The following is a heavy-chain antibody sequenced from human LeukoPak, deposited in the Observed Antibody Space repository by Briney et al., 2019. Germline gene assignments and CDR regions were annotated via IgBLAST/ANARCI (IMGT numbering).Heavy chain of an antibody. J-gene: IGHJ4*02. Sequence: GSLRLSCAASGFTFSSFAMSWVRQAPGKGLEWVSSIRGSGDNTNYGDSVKGRFTITRVNSKNTLYLQMNSLRAEDTAVYYCAKDSGHLLYYFDYWGQGTLVTVSS. V-gene: IGHV3-23*01. D-gene: IGHD5-12*01. CDR1: GFTFSSFA. CDR2: IRGSGDNT. CDR3: AKDSGHLLYYFDY.